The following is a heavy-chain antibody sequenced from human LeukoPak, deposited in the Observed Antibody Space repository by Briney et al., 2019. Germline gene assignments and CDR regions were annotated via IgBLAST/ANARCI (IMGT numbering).Heavy chain of an antibody. CDR1: GGSISSGGYY. V-gene: IGHV4-31*03. CDR2: IYYSGST. J-gene: IGHJ3*02. CDR3: ARDPYYYGSGRASDI. Sequence: SETLSLTCTVSGGSISSGGYYWSWIRQHPGKGLEWIGYIYYSGSTYYNPSLKSRVTISVDTSKNQFSLKLSSVTAADTAVYYCARDPYYYGSGRASDIWGQGTMVTVSS. D-gene: IGHD3-10*01.